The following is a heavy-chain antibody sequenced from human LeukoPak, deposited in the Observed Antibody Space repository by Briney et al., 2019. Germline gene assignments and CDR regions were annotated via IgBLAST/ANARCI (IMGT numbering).Heavy chain of an antibody. CDR2: IYYSGST. V-gene: IGHV4-30-4*08. CDR3: ARQNSEYDILTGYLYGRWFDP. D-gene: IGHD3-9*01. CDR1: GGSISNYY. J-gene: IGHJ5*02. Sequence: PSETLSLTCTVSGGSISNYYWSWIRQPPGKGLEWIGYIYYSGSTYYNPSLKSRLTISVDTSKNQFSLKLSSVTAADTAVYYCARQNSEYDILTGYLYGRWFDPWGQGTLVTVSS.